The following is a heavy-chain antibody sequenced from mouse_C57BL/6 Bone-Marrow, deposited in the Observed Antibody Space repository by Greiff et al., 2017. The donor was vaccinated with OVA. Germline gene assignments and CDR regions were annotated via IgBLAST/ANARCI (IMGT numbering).Heavy chain of an antibody. D-gene: IGHD1-2*01. CDR3: AILDGPWFAY. V-gene: IGHV1-53*01. CDR2: INPSNGGT. J-gene: IGHJ3*01. Sequence: QVQLQQSGTELVKPGASVKLSCKASGYTFTSYWMHWVKQRPGQGLEWIGNINPSNGGTNYNEKFKSKATLTVDKSASTAYMQLSSLTSEAAAVYYCAILDGPWFAYWGQGTLVTVSA. CDR1: GYTFTSYW.